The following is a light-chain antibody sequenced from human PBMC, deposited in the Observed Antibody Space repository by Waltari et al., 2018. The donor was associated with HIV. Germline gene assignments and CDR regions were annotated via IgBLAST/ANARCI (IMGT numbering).Light chain of an antibody. V-gene: IGLV2-23*02. J-gene: IGLJ2*01. CDR2: EVS. CDR1: SSDVGGYNL. CDR3: CAYAGSTTYGI. Sequence: QSALTQPASVSGSPGQSITLSCPGTSSDVGGYNLVSWYQQHPGKAPKLMISEVSKRPEGCCKCCAGSKSGNTASLTSSGLQAEDEADYYGCAYAGSTTYGIFGGGTKLTVL.